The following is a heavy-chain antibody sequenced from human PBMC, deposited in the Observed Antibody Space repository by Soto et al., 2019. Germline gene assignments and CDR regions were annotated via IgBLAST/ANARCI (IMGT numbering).Heavy chain of an antibody. V-gene: IGHV2-5*01. D-gene: IGHD6-13*01. CDR1: GFSLSTSGVG. CDR2: IYWNDDK. J-gene: IGHJ1*01. CDR3: AHRRLGIAAAGIGYFQH. Sequence: QITLKESGPPLVNPTQTLTLTCTFSGFSLSTSGVGVGWIRQPPGKALEWLALIYWNDDKRYSPSLKSRLTITKDTSKNQVVLTMTNMDPVDTATYYCAHRRLGIAAAGIGYFQHWGQGTLVTVSS.